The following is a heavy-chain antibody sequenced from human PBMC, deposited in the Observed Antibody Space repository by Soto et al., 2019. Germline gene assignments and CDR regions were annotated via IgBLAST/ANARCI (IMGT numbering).Heavy chain of an antibody. CDR1: GYTFISYG. CDR3: ATTKREVIAAAVTDRYGMDV. V-gene: IGHV1-18*01. D-gene: IGHD6-13*01. Sequence: QVQLVQSGAEVKKPGASVKVSCKASGYTFISYGISWVRQAPGQGLEWMGWISAYNGNTNYAQKFQGRVTMSTDTSTSTAYRELERLRSGGTAVDYCATTKREVIAAAVTDRYGMDVWGQGTTVTVSS. CDR2: ISAYNGNT. J-gene: IGHJ6*02.